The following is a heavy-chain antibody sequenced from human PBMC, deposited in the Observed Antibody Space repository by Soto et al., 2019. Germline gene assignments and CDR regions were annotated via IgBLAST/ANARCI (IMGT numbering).Heavy chain of an antibody. CDR3: ARLASGWQYYYFDF. J-gene: IGHJ2*01. CDR2: INHSGST. Sequence: PSETLSLTCAVYGGSFSPYFWSWIRQPPGKGLGWIGEINHSGSTNYNPSLTRRATLSVDTSKNQVSLKLTSVTAADTAVYYCARLASGWQYYYFDFWGRGTPVTVSS. CDR1: GGSFSPYF. D-gene: IGHD6-19*01. V-gene: IGHV4-34*01.